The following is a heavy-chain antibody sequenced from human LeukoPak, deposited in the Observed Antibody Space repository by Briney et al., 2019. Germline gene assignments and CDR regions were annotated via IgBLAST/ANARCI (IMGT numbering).Heavy chain of an antibody. Sequence: GGSLGLSCAAPGSTLRSYAMYWVRQAPGKGLEWVSGINDSGSRTFYANFVRGQFTISRDNSKNTVFLQMNSLRPEDTAVYYCAKQGQHGSGTINYEMDVWGNGTTVTVSS. CDR2: INDSGSRT. J-gene: IGHJ6*04. CDR3: AKQGQHGSGTINYEMDV. CDR1: GSTLRSYA. D-gene: IGHD3-10*01. V-gene: IGHV3-23*01.